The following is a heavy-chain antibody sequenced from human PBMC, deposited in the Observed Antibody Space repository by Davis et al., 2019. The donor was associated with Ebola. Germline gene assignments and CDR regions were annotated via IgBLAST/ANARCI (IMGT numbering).Heavy chain of an antibody. CDR1: GGSFSGYY. J-gene: IGHJ4*02. D-gene: IGHD3-22*01. V-gene: IGHV4-34*01. Sequence: SETLSLTCAVYGGSFSGYYWSWIRQPPGKGLEWIEEINHSGSTNYNPSLKSRVTISVDTSKNQFSLKLSSVTAADTAVYYCARGRTMIVVGGQGTLVTVSS. CDR3: ARGRTMIVV. CDR2: INHSGST.